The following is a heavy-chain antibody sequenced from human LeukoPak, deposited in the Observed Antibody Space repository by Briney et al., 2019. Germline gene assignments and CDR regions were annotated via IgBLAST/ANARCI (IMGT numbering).Heavy chain of an antibody. D-gene: IGHD3-22*01. CDR2: VNHSGST. V-gene: IGHV4-34*01. J-gene: IGHJ5*02. CDR1: GGSFSDYY. CDR3: ARGLRRRSMIVVPRRAHWFDP. Sequence: SETLSLTCAVYGGSFSDYYWSWIRQPPGKGLEWIGEVNHSGSTNYNPSLKSRVTISVDTSKNQFSLKLSSVTAADTAVYYCARGLRRRSMIVVPRRAHWFDPWGQGTLVTVSS.